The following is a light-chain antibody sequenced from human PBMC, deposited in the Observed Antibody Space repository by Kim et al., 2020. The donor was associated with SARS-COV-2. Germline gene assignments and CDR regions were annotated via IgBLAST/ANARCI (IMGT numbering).Light chain of an antibody. CDR1: RSVDRRF. Sequence: SAALSCRAGRSVDRRFFAWYQQKPGQAPRLLIYGVSNRATGIPARFSGSGSGTDFTLTINSLEPEDFAVYYCQQYANSLWTFGEGTKLEI. V-gene: IGKV3-20*01. CDR2: GVS. J-gene: IGKJ4*01. CDR3: QQYANSLWT.